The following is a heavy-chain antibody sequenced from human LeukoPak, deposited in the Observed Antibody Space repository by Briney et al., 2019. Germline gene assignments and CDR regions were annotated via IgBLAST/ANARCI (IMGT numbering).Heavy chain of an antibody. D-gene: IGHD2-15*01. V-gene: IGHV3-23*01. J-gene: IGHJ4*02. CDR1: GFTFSSYA. CDR3: AKGKVKGGYCSGGSCYPFDY. CDR2: ISGSAGST. Sequence: GGSLRLFCAASGFTFSSYAMSWVRQAPGKGLEWVSVISGSAGSTYYADSVKGRFTISRDNSKNTLYLQMNSLRAEDTAVYYCAKGKVKGGYCSGGSCYPFDYWGQGSLVTVSS.